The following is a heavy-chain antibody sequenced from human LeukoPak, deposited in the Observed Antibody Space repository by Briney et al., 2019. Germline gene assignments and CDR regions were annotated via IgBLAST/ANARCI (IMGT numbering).Heavy chain of an antibody. CDR2: INPNSGGT. CDR3: AREADDITAT. Sequence: ASVKVSCKASGYTFTGYYMHWVRQAPGQGLEWMGWINPNSGGTNYAQKFQGRVTMTRDTSISTACMELSRLRSDDTAVYYCAREADDITATWGQGTLVTVSS. D-gene: IGHD6-13*01. J-gene: IGHJ5*02. V-gene: IGHV1-2*02. CDR1: GYTFTGYY.